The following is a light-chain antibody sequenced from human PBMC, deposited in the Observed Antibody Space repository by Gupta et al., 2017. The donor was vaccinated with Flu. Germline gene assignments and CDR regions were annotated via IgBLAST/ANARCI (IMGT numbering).Light chain of an antibody. J-gene: IGLJ2*01. CDR1: SSNIGSNT. CDR3: ASWDDSLNGQV. CDR2: RNN. V-gene: IGLV1-44*01. Sequence: QSVVTQPPSTSGTPGQRVTISCSGSSSNIGSNTVNWYQHLPGTAPKLLIYRNNQRPSGVPDRFSGSKSGTSASLAISGLQAEDEADYYCASWDDSLNGQVFGGGTKVTVL.